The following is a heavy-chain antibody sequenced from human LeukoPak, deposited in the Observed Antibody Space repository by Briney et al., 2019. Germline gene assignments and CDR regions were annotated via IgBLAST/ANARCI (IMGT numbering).Heavy chain of an antibody. J-gene: IGHJ4*02. Sequence: PGGSLRLSCAASGFTFSSYAVSWVRQAPGKGLEWVSGISGSGGSAYYADSVKGRFTISRDNSKNTLYLQMNSLRAEDTGVYYCTNRISSTTSLGSYWGRGTLVTVSS. CDR2: ISGSGGSA. CDR1: GFTFSSYA. CDR3: TNRISSTTSLGSY. D-gene: IGHD2-2*01. V-gene: IGHV3-23*01.